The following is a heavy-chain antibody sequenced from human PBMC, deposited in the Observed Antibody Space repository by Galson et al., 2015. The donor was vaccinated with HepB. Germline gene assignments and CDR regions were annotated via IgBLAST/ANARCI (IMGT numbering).Heavy chain of an antibody. CDR3: ARDGEQQLVLYYGMDV. Sequence: SVKVSCKASGYTFTSYGISWVRQAPGQGLEWMGWISAYNGNTNYAQKLQGRVTMTTDTSTSTAYMELRSLRSDDTAVYYCARDGEQQLVLYYGMDVWGQGTTVTVSS. J-gene: IGHJ6*02. CDR2: ISAYNGNT. CDR1: GYTFTSYG. D-gene: IGHD6-13*01. V-gene: IGHV1-18*04.